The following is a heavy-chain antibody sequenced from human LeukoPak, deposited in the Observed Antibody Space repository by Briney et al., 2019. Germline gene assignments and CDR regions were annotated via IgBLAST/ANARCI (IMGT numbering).Heavy chain of an antibody. CDR1: GASFSSSTYY. CDR2: IYYSGST. CDR3: ARDREEGGIQLWFSDGQKNWFDP. V-gene: IGHV4-39*07. Sequence: SETLSLTCTVSGASFSSSTYYWGWIRQPPGKGLEWIGSIYYSGSTYYNPSLKSRVTISVDTSKNQFSLKLSSVTAADTAVYYCARDREEGGIQLWFSDGQKNWFDPWGQGTLVTVSS. D-gene: IGHD5-18*01. J-gene: IGHJ5*02.